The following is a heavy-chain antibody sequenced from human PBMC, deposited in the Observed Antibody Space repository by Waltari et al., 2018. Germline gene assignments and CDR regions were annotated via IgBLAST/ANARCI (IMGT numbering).Heavy chain of an antibody. CDR2: INHSGST. Sequence: QVQLQQWGAGLLKPSETLSLTCAVYGGSFSGYYWSWIRQPPGKGLEWIGEINHSGSTNSNPSLKSRVTISVDTSKNQCSLKLSSVTAADTAVYYCARKGYSSSSAYFQHWGQGTLVTVSS. D-gene: IGHD6-6*01. J-gene: IGHJ1*01. CDR1: GGSFSGYY. CDR3: ARKGYSSSSAYFQH. V-gene: IGHV4-34*01.